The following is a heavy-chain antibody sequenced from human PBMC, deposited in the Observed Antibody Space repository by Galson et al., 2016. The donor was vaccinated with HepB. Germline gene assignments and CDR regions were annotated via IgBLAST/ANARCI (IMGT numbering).Heavy chain of an antibody. CDR2: IYSGGTT. V-gene: IGHV3-53*01. CDR1: GFTVSSNY. D-gene: IGHD2-15*01. Sequence: SLRLSCAASGFTVSSNYMSWVRQAPGKGLEWVSVIYSGGTTYYADSVKGRITISRDNSKNTLYLQMNSLRAQDTAVYYCARELVRGGYYYYGMDVWGQGTTVTVSS. J-gene: IGHJ6*02. CDR3: ARELVRGGYYYYGMDV.